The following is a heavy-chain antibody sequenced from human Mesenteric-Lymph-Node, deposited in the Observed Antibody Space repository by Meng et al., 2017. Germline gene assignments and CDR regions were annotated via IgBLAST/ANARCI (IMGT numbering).Heavy chain of an antibody. CDR2: INSRGDTI. Sequence: GGSLKISCAASGFKFSSYEMNWVRQAAGKGLEWVSYINSRGDTIYYADSVQGRFTISRDNAQNSLFLQMNSLRAEDTAVYFCARGDYFDSSNYYYEEWGQGTLVTVSS. J-gene: IGHJ4*02. D-gene: IGHD3-22*01. V-gene: IGHV3-48*03. CDR1: GFKFSSYE. CDR3: ARGDYFDSSNYYYEE.